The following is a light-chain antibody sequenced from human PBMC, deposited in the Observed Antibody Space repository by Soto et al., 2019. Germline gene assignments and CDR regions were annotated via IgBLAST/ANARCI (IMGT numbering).Light chain of an antibody. CDR2: DVT. Sequence: QSALTQPASESGSPGQSITISCTGTSSDVGGYNYVSWYQQHPDKAPKLMIYDVTNRPSGVSNRFSGSKSGNTASLTISGLQAEDEADYYCSSYTSSSTLVVFGGGTKLTVL. CDR3: SSYTSSSTLVV. V-gene: IGLV2-14*01. CDR1: SSDVGGYNY. J-gene: IGLJ2*01.